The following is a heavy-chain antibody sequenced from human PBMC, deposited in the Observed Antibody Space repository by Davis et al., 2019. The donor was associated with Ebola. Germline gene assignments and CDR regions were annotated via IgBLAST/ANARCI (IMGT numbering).Heavy chain of an antibody. CDR3: ASYSKSNYY. D-gene: IGHD4-11*01. CDR1: GFTFSSYR. J-gene: IGHJ4*02. Sequence: HTGGSLRLSCAVSGFTFSSYRMHWVRQVPGTGLVWVSRINRDGSSTNYADSVKGRFTISRHNSKNTLYLQMNSLRAEDTAVYYCASYSKSNYYWGQGTLVTVSS. CDR2: INRDGSST. V-gene: IGHV3-74*01.